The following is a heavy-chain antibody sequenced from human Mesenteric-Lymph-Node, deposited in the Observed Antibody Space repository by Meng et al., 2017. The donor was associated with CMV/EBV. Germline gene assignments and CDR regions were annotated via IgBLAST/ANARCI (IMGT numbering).Heavy chain of an antibody. V-gene: IGHV3-23*01. D-gene: IGHD2-15*01. J-gene: IGHJ4*02. CDR2: ISGSGDST. CDR1: GFTFSTYA. Sequence: GESLKISCAVSGFTFSTYAMNWVRQAPGKGLEWVSGISGSGDSTYYADSVKGRLTISRDNSMNTLYLQMNSLGDEDTAVYYCARGGCSGGYCSNDYWGQGTLVTVSS. CDR3: ARGGCSGGYCSNDY.